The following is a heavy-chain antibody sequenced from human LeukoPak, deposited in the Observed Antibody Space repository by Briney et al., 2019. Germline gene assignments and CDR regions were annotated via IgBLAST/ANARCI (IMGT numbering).Heavy chain of an antibody. CDR1: GFTFSSYS. Sequence: GGSLRLSCAASGFTFSSYSMTWVRQAPGKGLEWVSFISSTGSTIYYADSAKGRFTISRDNAKNSLYLHMNSLRAEDTAVYYCARVNGRYCSGGNCYIDYWGQGTLVTVSS. V-gene: IGHV3-48*04. CDR3: ARVNGRYCSGGNCYIDY. CDR2: ISSTGSTI. D-gene: IGHD2-15*01. J-gene: IGHJ4*02.